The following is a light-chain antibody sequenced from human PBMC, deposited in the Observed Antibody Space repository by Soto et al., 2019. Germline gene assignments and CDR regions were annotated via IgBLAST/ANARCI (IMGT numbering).Light chain of an antibody. CDR3: QQYGSSRALT. J-gene: IGKJ4*01. CDR2: GAS. CDR1: QSVSSSY. V-gene: IGKV3-20*01. Sequence: IVLTQSPGTLSLSPEERATLSCRASQSVSSSYLAWYQQKPGQAPRLLIYGASSRATGIPDRFSGSGSGTDFTLTISRLEPEDFAVYYCQQYGSSRALTFGGGTKVDIK.